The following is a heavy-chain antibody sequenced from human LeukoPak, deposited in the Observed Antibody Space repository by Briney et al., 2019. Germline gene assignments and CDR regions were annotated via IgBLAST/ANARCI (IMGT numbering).Heavy chain of an antibody. J-gene: IGHJ4*02. V-gene: IGHV1-2*02. Sequence: LGASVKVSCKASGYTFTDYYIHWVRQAPGQGLEWMGWINPNSGVTNYAQKFQGRVTMTRDTSISTAYMELSRLRSDDTAVYYCARDASWKPFDYWGQGTLVTVSS. CDR1: GYTFTDYY. CDR3: ARDASWKPFDY. CDR2: INPNSGVT. D-gene: IGHD1-1*01.